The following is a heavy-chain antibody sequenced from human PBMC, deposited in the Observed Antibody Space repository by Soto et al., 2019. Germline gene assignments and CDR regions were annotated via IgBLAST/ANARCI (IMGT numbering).Heavy chain of an antibody. D-gene: IGHD4-17*01. Sequence: GASVKVSCKASGYTFTSYGISWVRQAPGQGLEWMGWISAYNGNTNYAQKLQGRVTMTTDTSTSTAYMELRSLRSDDTAVYYCAITQETTAWYNWFDPWGQGTLVTVSS. CDR2: ISAYNGNT. CDR1: GYTFTSYG. V-gene: IGHV1-18*01. J-gene: IGHJ5*02. CDR3: AITQETTAWYNWFDP.